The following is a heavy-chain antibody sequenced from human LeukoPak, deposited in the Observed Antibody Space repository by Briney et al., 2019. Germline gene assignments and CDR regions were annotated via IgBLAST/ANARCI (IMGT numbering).Heavy chain of an antibody. CDR1: GGSISRCGFS. CDR2: TYHSGST. CDR3: ASGTECGGDCYSL. D-gene: IGHD2-21*02. V-gene: IGHV4-30-2*01. J-gene: IGHJ4*02. Sequence: TLSLTCAGSGGSISRCGFSWVWHRQPPGKGLEWIGYTYHSGSTYYNPSLKSRVTISVDRSKNQFSLKLSSVTAADTAVYYCASGTECGGDCYSLWGQGTLVTVSS.